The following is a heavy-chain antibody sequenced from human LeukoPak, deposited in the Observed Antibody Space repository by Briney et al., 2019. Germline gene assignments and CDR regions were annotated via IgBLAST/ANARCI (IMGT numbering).Heavy chain of an antibody. D-gene: IGHD5-18*01. CDR2: IVVGSGNT. CDR1: GFTFTSSA. V-gene: IGHV1-58*02. J-gene: IGHJ4*02. Sequence: SVKVSFEASGFTFTSSAMQWVRQARGQRLEWIGWIVVGSGNTNYAQRFQERVTITRDMSTSTAYMELSSLRSEDTAVYYCAAVSAPGYSYGLDYWGQGTLVTVSS. CDR3: AAVSAPGYSYGLDY.